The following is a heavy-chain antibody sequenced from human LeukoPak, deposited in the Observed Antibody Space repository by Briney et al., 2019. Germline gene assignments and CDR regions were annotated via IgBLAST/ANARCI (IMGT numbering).Heavy chain of an antibody. V-gene: IGHV3-64*01. CDR3: ARVGNMSAFDL. Sequence: GGSLRLSCAASGFTFSSYSMHWVRQAPGKGLEYVSAIDYKEGSTYYANSVKGRFTISRDTSKNTLYLQMGSLRNEDMAVYYCARVGNMSAFDLWGQGTVVTVSS. J-gene: IGHJ3*01. D-gene: IGHD1-26*01. CDR2: IDYKEGST. CDR1: GFTFSSYS.